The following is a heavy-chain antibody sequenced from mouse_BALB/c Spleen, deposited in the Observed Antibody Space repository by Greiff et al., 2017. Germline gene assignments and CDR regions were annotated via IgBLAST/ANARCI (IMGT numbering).Heavy chain of an antibody. J-gene: IGHJ2*01. CDR1: GYTFTDYY. CDR2: IYPGSGNT. V-gene: IGHV1-77*01. D-gene: IGHD2-2*01. Sequence: VKLQESGAELARPGASVKLSCKASGYTFTDYYINWVKQRTGQGLEWIGEIYPGSGNTYYNEKFKGKATLTADKSSSTAYMQLSSLTSEDSAVYFCARSRLDYWGQGTTLTVSS. CDR3: ARSRLDY.